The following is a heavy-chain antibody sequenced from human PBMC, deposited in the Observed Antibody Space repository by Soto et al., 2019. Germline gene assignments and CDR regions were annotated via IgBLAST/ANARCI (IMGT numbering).Heavy chain of an antibody. CDR2: IYPGDSDT. CDR3: ARGIDSSLYGMDV. V-gene: IGHV5-51*01. CDR1: GYSFTSYW. J-gene: IGHJ6*02. Sequence: GESLKISCKGSGYSFTSYWIGWVRQMPGKGLEWMEIIYPGDSDTRYSPSFQGQVTISADKSISTAYLQWSSLKASDTAMYYCARGIDSSLYGMDVWGQGTTVTVSS. D-gene: IGHD6-13*01.